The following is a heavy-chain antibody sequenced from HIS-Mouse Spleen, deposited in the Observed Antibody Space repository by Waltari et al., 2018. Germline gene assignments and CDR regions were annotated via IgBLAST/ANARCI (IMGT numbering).Heavy chain of an antibody. D-gene: IGHD6-13*01. CDR2: ISYDGSNK. CDR3: AKGTWSHSSFDY. V-gene: IGHV3-30*18. Sequence: QVQLVESGGGVVQPGSSLSLSCPASVFSSSTYCMHWVRQAPGKGLEWVAVISYDGSNKYYADSVKGRFTISRDNSKNTLYLQMNSLRAEDTAVYYCAKGTWSHSSFDYWGQGTLVTVSS. CDR1: VFSSSTYC. J-gene: IGHJ4*02.